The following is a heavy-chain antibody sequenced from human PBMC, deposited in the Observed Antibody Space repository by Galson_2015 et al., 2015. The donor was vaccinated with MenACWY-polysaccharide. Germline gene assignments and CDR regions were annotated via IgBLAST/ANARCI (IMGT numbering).Heavy chain of an antibody. D-gene: IGHD1-26*01. Sequence: SLRLSCAASGFTFSSYSMNWVRQAPGKGLEWVSYISSGGTIYYADSVKGRFTISRDNAKNSLYLQINSLRDDDTAVYYCARVLKGLVGATPDYWGQGPLVTGSS. CDR3: ARVLKGLVGATPDY. V-gene: IGHV3-48*02. J-gene: IGHJ4*02. CDR2: ISSGGTI. CDR1: GFTFSSYS.